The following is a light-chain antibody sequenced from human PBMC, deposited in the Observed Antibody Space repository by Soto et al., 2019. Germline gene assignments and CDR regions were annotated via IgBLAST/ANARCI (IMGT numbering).Light chain of an antibody. CDR1: QSVSSSY. V-gene: IGKV3-15*01. J-gene: IGKJ1*01. CDR2: GTS. Sequence: EVLMTQSPATLSVSPGERATLSCRASQSVSSSYLAWYQQKPGQAPRLLIYGTSNRATGIPDRISGSRSGTEFTLTISSLQSEDFGVYYCQQFDDWPTFGQGTKVDIK. CDR3: QQFDDWPT.